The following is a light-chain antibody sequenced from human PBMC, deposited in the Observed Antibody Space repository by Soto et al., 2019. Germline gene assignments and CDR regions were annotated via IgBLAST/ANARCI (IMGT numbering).Light chain of an antibody. CDR2: TAS. J-gene: IGKJ4*01. V-gene: IGKV1D-12*01. CDR1: QGIGTW. Sequence: DIQMTQSPSSVSASVGDRVTITCLASQGIGTWLAWYQQKPGRAPKLLIYTASTLQSGVPSRFSASGFGTDFTLTISSLQPEDSATYYCQQANAYPLTFGGGTKVDIK. CDR3: QQANAYPLT.